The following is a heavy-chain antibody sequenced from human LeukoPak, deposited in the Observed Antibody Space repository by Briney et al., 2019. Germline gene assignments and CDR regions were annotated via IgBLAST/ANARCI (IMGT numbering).Heavy chain of an antibody. CDR2: IYDSGST. J-gene: IGHJ5*02. Sequence: GSLRLSCTASGFIFSRNNMNWVRQPPGKGLEWIGSIYDSGSTYYNPSLKSRVTISVDTSKNQFSLKLNSVTAADTAVYYCARHYGPWGQGTLVTVSS. D-gene: IGHD3-10*01. CDR1: GFIFSRNN. V-gene: IGHV4-39*01. CDR3: ARHYGP.